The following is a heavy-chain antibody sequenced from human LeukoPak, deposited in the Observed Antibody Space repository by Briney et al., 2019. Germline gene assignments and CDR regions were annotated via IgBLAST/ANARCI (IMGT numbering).Heavy chain of an antibody. CDR3: ARSPPGYGSSGYYVY. CDR1: GGSFSSGTHY. J-gene: IGHJ4*02. CDR2: IYYSGST. Sequence: SETLSLTCTVSGGSFSSGTHYWSWIRQPPGKGLEWIGYIYYSGSTNYNPSLKSRVTISVDTSKHQFSLQLSSVTAADTAVYYCARSPPGYGSSGYYVYWGQGTLVTVSS. V-gene: IGHV4-61*01. D-gene: IGHD3-22*01.